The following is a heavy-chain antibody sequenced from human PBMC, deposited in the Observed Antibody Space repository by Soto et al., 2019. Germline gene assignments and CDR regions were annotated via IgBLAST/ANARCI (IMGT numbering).Heavy chain of an antibody. J-gene: IGHJ6*03. CDR3: ARPRYSNTYYYYYMDV. V-gene: IGHV4-39*01. Sequence: PPGKGLEWIGSIYYSGSTYYNPSLKSRVTISVDTSKNQFSLKLSSVTAADTAVYYCARPRYSNTYYYYYMDVWGKGTTVTVSS. D-gene: IGHD5-18*01. CDR2: IYYSGST.